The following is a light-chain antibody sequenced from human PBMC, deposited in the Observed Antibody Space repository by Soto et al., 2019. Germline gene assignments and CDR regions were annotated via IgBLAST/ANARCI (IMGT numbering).Light chain of an antibody. Sequence: IQMTQSPSTLSASEGDRVTISCRASQSISIWLAWYQQKPGRAPKLLISDASSLESGVPSRFSGSRSGTEFTLTIASLQPDDFATYYCQQYFSYWTFGQGTKVEIK. J-gene: IGKJ1*01. CDR1: QSISIW. CDR3: QQYFSYWT. CDR2: DAS. V-gene: IGKV1-5*01.